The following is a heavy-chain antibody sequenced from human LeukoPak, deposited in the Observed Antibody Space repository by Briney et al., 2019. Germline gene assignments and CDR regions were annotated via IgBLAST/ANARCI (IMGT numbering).Heavy chain of an antibody. V-gene: IGHV4-59*08. CDR1: GGSISSYY. D-gene: IGHD2-21*02. CDR3: ARRVVTTYHDAFDI. Sequence: NSSETLSLTCTVSGGSISSYYWNWIRQPPGKGLEWIGYIYYSGSTNYNPSLKSRVTMSLDTSKNQFSLKLNSVTAADTALYYCARRVVTTYHDAFDIWGQGTMVTVSS. J-gene: IGHJ3*02. CDR2: IYYSGST.